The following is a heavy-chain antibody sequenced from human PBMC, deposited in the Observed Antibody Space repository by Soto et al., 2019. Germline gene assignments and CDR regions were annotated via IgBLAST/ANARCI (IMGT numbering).Heavy chain of an antibody. CDR2: IYYSGST. J-gene: IGHJ5*02. CDR3: ARERPDGSRLDP. D-gene: IGHD6-13*01. CDR1: GGSISSGGYS. V-gene: IGHV4-30-2*05. Sequence: PSETLSLTCAVSGGSISSGGYSWSWIRQPPGKGLEWIGYIYYSGSTYHNPSLNSRVTISVDTSKNQFSLKLSSVTAADTAVYYCARERPDGSRLDPWGQGTLVTVSS.